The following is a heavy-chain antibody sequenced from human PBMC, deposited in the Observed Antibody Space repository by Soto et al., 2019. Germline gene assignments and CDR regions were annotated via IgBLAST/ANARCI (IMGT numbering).Heavy chain of an antibody. CDR2: ISWNSARI. D-gene: IGHD3-22*01. CDR1: GFTFDDYV. CDR3: AKTLYYXDRRGYCFDY. Sequence: GGSLRLSCATSGFTFDDYVLYWVRQAPGKGLEWVSSISWNSARIGYADSVKGRFTISRDNAKKFLYLQMNSLRLEDTALYYCAKTLYYXDRRGYCFDYWGQGT. V-gene: IGHV3-9*01. J-gene: IGHJ4*02.